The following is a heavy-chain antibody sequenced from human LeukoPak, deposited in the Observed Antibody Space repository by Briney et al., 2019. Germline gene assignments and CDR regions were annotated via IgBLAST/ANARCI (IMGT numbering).Heavy chain of an antibody. D-gene: IGHD3-10*01. CDR2: IYPGDSDT. Sequence: GESLKISCKGSGYRFTRYWVGWVRQMPGKGLEWMGIIYPGDSDTRYSPSFQGQVTISADKSISTAYLQWSSLKASDTAMYYCARAMVRGAHTFDYWGQGTLVTVSS. J-gene: IGHJ4*02. V-gene: IGHV5-51*01. CDR3: ARAMVRGAHTFDY. CDR1: GYRFTRYW.